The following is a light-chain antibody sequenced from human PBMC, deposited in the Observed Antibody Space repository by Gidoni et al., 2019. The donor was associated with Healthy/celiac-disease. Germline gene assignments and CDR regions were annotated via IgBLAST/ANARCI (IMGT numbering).Light chain of an antibody. CDR3: QQYYSYPYT. Sequence: ALRMTQSPSSFSASTGDRVTITCRASQGLSSYLAWYQQKPGKAPKLLIYAASTLQSGVPSRFSGSGSGTDFTLTISCLQSEDFATYYCQQYYSYPYTFGQGTKLEIK. J-gene: IGKJ2*01. CDR2: AAS. CDR1: QGLSSY. V-gene: IGKV1-8*01.